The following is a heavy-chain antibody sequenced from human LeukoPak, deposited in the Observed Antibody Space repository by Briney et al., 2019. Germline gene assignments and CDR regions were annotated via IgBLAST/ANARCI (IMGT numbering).Heavy chain of an antibody. V-gene: IGHV3-7*01. CDR2: IKQDGSEK. D-gene: IGHD3-16*01. Sequence: GSLRLSCAASGFTFSSYWMTWVRQAPGKGLEWVANIKQDGSEKYYVDSVKGRFTISRDNAKNSLYLQMNSLRGEDTAVYYCAREVEGRRLGSWVDPWGQGTLVTVSS. J-gene: IGHJ5*02. CDR1: GFTFSSYW. CDR3: AREVEGRRLGSWVDP.